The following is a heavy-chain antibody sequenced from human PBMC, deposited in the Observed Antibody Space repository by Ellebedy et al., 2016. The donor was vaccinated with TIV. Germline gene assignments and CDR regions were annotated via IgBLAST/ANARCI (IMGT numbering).Heavy chain of an antibody. D-gene: IGHD3-10*01. Sequence: GESLKISXSASRFTFSTSAMHWVRQAPGKGLVWVAFIQYDGNTKYYADSVKGRFTISRDNSKSTFYLHTSSLRAEDTAVYYCAREKDFGFHYFDYWGQGTLATVSS. V-gene: IGHV3-30*02. J-gene: IGHJ4*02. CDR3: AREKDFGFHYFDY. CDR1: RFTFSTSA. CDR2: IQYDGNTK.